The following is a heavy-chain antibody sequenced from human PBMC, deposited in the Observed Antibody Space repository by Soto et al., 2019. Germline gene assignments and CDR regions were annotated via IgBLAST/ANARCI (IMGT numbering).Heavy chain of an antibody. D-gene: IGHD5-12*01. Sequence: PGGSLRLSCAASGFTFSSYGMHWFRQAPGKGLEWVAVISYDGSNKYYADSVKGRFTISRDNSKNTLYLQMNSLRAEDTAVYYCAKDDRRWLQFSFGAFDIWGQGTMVTVSS. J-gene: IGHJ3*02. V-gene: IGHV3-30*18. CDR2: ISYDGSNK. CDR3: AKDDRRWLQFSFGAFDI. CDR1: GFTFSSYG.